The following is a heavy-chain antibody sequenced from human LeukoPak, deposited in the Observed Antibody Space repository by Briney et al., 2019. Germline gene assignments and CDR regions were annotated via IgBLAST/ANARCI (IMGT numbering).Heavy chain of an antibody. CDR3: AKSDGHDY. V-gene: IGHV3-30*18. CDR2: ISYDGSNK. Sequence: PGGSLRLSCAASGFTFSSYGMHWVGQAPGKGLEGVAVISYDGSNKYYADSVKGRFTISRDNSKNTLYLQMNSLRAEDTAVYYCAKSDGHDYWGQGTLVTVSS. CDR1: GFTFSSYG. J-gene: IGHJ4*02. D-gene: IGHD5-24*01.